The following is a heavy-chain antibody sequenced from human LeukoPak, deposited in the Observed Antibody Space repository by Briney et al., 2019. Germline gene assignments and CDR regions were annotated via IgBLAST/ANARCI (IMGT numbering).Heavy chain of an antibody. V-gene: IGHV4-4*02. J-gene: IGHJ5*02. CDR2: IYHSGST. CDR3: ARGIALAGVTWFDP. Sequence: PSGTLSLTCAVSGPSIRSSNWWSWVRQPPGKGLEWIGEIYHSGSTNYNPSLKSRVTIPVDKSKNQFSLRVNSVTAADTAFYYCARGIALAGVTWFDPWGQGTLVTVSS. D-gene: IGHD6-19*01. CDR1: GPSIRSSNW.